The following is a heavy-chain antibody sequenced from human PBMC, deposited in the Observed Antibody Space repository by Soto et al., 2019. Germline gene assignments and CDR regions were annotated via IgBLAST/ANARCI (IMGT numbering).Heavy chain of an antibody. CDR1: GFTFSSYD. J-gene: IGHJ6*02. D-gene: IGHD3-10*01. CDR2: IGTAGDT. V-gene: IGHV3-13*04. Sequence: PGGSLRLSCAASGFTFSSYDMQWVRQATGKGLEWVSAIGTAGDTYYPGSVKGRFTISRENAKNSLYLQMNSLRAGDTAVYYCAAVKLLWFGELLPYYYYGMDVWGQGTTVTVSS. CDR3: AAVKLLWFGELLPYYYYGMDV.